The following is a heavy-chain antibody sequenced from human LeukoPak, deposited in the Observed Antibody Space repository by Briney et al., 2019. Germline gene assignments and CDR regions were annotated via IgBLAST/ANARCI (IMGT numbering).Heavy chain of an antibody. CDR3: ARHVVAVGFDY. J-gene: IGHJ4*02. Sequence: PGGSLRLSWAASGFTFSSYSMNWVRQAPGKGLEWVSSIASSSSYIYYADSVKGRFTIARRNATNSLYLQMNSVITEDTAVYYCARHVVAVGFDYWGQGTLVPVSS. CDR2: IASSSSYI. V-gene: IGHV3-21*01. D-gene: IGHD3-22*01. CDR1: GFTFSSYS.